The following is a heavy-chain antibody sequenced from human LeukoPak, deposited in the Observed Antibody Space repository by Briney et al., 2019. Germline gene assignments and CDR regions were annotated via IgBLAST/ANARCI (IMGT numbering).Heavy chain of an antibody. Sequence: SETLPLTCTVSGGSISSYYWSWIRQPPGKGLEWIGYIYYSGSTNYNPSLKSRVTISIDTSKNQFSLKLNSVTAADTAVYYCARSSYYYAADAFDIWGQGTMVTVSS. D-gene: IGHD3-10*01. CDR3: ARSSYYYAADAFDI. CDR1: GGSISSYY. J-gene: IGHJ3*02. CDR2: IYYSGST. V-gene: IGHV4-59*01.